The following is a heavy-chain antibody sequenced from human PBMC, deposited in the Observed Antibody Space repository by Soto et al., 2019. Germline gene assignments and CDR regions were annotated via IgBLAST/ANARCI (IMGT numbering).Heavy chain of an antibody. J-gene: IGHJ4*02. CDR3: ASHPRDSSGYWYYFDY. D-gene: IGHD3-22*01. CDR1: GFTFSSYS. Sequence: VQLVESGGGLVKPGGSLRLSCAASGFTFSSYSMNWVRQAPGKGLEWVSSISSSSNYMDYADSVKGRFTISRDNAKNSLYLQMNSLRAEDTAVYYCASHPRDSSGYWYYFDYWGQGTLVTVSS. CDR2: ISSSSNYM. V-gene: IGHV3-21*01.